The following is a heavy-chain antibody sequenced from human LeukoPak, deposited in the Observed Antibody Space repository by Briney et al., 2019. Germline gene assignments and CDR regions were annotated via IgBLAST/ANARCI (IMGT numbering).Heavy chain of an antibody. V-gene: IGHV3-73*01. J-gene: IGHJ4*02. CDR2: IRSKANSYAT. CDR3: TSSSLAVSAGDVGDY. CDR1: GFTFSGSA. Sequence: PGGSLKLSCAASGFTFSGSAMHWVRQASGKGLEWVGRIRSKANSYATAYAASVKGRFTISRDDSKNTAYLQMNSLKTEDTAVYYCTSSSLAVSAGDVGDYWGQGTLVTVSS. D-gene: IGHD6-6*01.